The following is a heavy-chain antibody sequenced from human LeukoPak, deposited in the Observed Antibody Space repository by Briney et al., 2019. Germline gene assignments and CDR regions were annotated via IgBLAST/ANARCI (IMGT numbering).Heavy chain of an antibody. J-gene: IGHJ4*02. D-gene: IGHD1-1*01. CDR2: IYYSGST. CDR1: GGSISSSSYY. CDR3: ARRIGGWELDY. V-gene: IGHV4-39*01. Sequence: SETLSLTCTVSGGSISSSSYYWGWLRQPPGTGLGWIGSIYYSGSTHYNPSLKSRVTISVDTSKNQFSLNLSSVTAADTAVYYCARRIGGWELDYWGQGTLVTVSS.